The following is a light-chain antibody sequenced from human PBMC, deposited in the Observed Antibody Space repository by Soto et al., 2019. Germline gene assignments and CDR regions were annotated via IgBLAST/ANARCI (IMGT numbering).Light chain of an antibody. Sequence: EIVMTQSPATLSVSPGERAILSCRASQSVSSNLAWYQQKPGQAPRLLIYGASTRATGIPARFSGSGSGTEFTLTISSLQYEDFAVYYCQHYNNWFRTFGQGTKVDIK. CDR2: GAS. V-gene: IGKV3-15*01. CDR3: QHYNNWFRT. CDR1: QSVSSN. J-gene: IGKJ1*01.